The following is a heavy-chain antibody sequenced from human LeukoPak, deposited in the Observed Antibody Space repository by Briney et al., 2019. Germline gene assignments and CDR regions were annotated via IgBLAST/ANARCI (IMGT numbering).Heavy chain of an antibody. CDR2: IYYSGST. D-gene: IGHD6-13*01. CDR1: GGSISSYY. CDR3: ARSLRAAAGHYYYMDV. J-gene: IGHJ6*03. Sequence: PSETLSHTCTVSGGSISSYYWSWIRQPPGKGLEWIGYIYYSGSTNYNPSLKSRVTISVDTSKNQLSLKLSSVTAADTAVYYCARSLRAAAGHYYYMDVWGKGTTVTVSS. V-gene: IGHV4-59*12.